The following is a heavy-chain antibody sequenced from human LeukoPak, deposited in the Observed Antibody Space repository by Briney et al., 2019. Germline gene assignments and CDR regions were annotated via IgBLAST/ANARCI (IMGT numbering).Heavy chain of an antibody. CDR1: GYTFTGYY. CDR3: ARDADIVVVPAAPFYYYYGMDV. Sequence: GAPVKVSCKASGYTFTGYYMHWVRQAPGQGLEWMGWINPNSGGTNYAQKFQGRVTMTRDTSISTAYMELSRLRSDDTAVYYCARDADIVVVPAAPFYYYYGMDVWGQGTTVTVSS. V-gene: IGHV1-2*02. D-gene: IGHD2-2*01. J-gene: IGHJ6*02. CDR2: INPNSGGT.